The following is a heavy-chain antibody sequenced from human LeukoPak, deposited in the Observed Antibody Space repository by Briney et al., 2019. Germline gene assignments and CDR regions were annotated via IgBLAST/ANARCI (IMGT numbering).Heavy chain of an antibody. CDR3: ATTGATSPYSASWFNIEY. V-gene: IGHV4-34*01. J-gene: IGHJ4*02. D-gene: IGHD6-13*01. CDR1: GGSFSGYY. CDR2: INHSGST. Sequence: SETLSLTCAVYGGSFSGYYWSWLRQPPGKGLEWVGEINHSGSTNYNPSLKSRVTISVDTSKNQFSLKLRSVTAEDTAVYYCATTGATSPYSASWFNIEYWGQGTLVTVSS.